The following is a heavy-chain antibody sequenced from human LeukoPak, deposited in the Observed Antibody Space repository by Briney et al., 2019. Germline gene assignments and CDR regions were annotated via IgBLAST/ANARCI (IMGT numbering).Heavy chain of an antibody. Sequence: ASVKVSCKASGYSFTGHYLYWVRQAPGQGLEWMGWINPASGGTEYAQIFQGRVSMTTDTSTNTAYMELTGLISDDTAVYYCSKSGLGGLDSTADRFLEHWGQGTLIAVSS. J-gene: IGHJ4*02. CDR1: GYSFTGHY. D-gene: IGHD2/OR15-2a*01. CDR3: SKSGLGGLDSTADRFLEH. V-gene: IGHV1-2*02. CDR2: INPASGGT.